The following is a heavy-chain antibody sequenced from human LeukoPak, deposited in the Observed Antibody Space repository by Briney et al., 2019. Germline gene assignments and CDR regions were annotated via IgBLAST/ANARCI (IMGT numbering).Heavy chain of an antibody. J-gene: IGHJ6*03. Sequence: ASVKVSCKASGYTFTSYVINWVRQATGQGLEWMGWMNPNSGNTGYAQKSQGRVTITRNTSISTAYMELSSLRSEDTAVYYCARVQMATIFYYYYYMDVWGKGTTVTVSS. CDR3: ARVQMATIFYYYYYMDV. CDR2: MNPNSGNT. D-gene: IGHD5-24*01. CDR1: GYTFTSYV. V-gene: IGHV1-8*03.